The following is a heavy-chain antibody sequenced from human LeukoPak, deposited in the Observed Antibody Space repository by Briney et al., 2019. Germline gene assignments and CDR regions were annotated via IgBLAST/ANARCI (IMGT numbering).Heavy chain of an antibody. Sequence: GGSLRLSCAASGFTVSSNYMTWVRQAPGKGLEWVSLIYSGGSTYYADSVKGRFTISRDNSKNTLYLQMNSLRAEDTAVYYCAKVARALRYYYYMDVWGKGTTVTVSS. CDR3: AKVARALRYYYYMDV. CDR1: GFTVSSNY. V-gene: IGHV3-66*01. D-gene: IGHD4/OR15-4a*01. J-gene: IGHJ6*03. CDR2: IYSGGST.